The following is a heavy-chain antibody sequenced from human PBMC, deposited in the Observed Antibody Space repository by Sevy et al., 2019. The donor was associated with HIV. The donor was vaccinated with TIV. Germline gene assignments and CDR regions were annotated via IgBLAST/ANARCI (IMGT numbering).Heavy chain of an antibody. CDR1: GFTFSSYS. J-gene: IGHJ4*02. CDR3: ARSPPYSSGWYGIDY. V-gene: IGHV3-48*01. D-gene: IGHD6-19*01. CDR2: ISRSSSTI. Sequence: GESLKISCAASGFTFSSYSMNWVRQAPGKGLEWVSYISRSSSTIYYVDSVKGRFTISRDNAKNSLYLQMNSLRAEDTAVYYRARSPPYSSGWYGIDYWGQGTLVTVSS.